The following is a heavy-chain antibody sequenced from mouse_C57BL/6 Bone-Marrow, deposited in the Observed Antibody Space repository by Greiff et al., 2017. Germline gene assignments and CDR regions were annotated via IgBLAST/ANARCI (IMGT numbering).Heavy chain of an antibody. D-gene: IGHD1-1*01. CDR1: GYTFTSYW. CDR2: IYPGSGST. CDR3: NKFITTIVANYAMDY. Sequence: QVQLQQPGAELVKPGASVKMSCKASGYTFTSYWITWVKQRPGQGLEWIGDIYPGSGSTNYNEKFKGKATLTVDTASSTAYMQLSSLTSEDSAVYYCNKFITTIVANYAMDYWGQGTSVTVSS. V-gene: IGHV1-55*01. J-gene: IGHJ4*01.